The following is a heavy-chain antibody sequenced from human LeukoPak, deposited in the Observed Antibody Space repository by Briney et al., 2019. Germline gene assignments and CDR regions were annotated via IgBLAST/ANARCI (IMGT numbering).Heavy chain of an antibody. CDR3: ARGFPLEPDY. D-gene: IGHD1-1*01. J-gene: IGHJ4*02. CDR2: INWSGDMT. CDR1: GFTFDDYG. V-gene: IGHV3-20*04. Sequence: GGSLRLSCAASGFTFDDYGITWVRQAPGKGLEWVSGINWSGDMTGYADSVKGRFTISRDNVKKSVYLQMNSLRVEDTAFYYCARGFPLEPDYRGQGTLVTVSS.